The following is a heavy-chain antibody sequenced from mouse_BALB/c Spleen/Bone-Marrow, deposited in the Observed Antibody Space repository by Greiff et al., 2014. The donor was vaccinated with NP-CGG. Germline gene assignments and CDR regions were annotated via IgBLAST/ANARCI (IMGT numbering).Heavy chain of an antibody. J-gene: IGHJ1*01. V-gene: IGHV1-31*01. CDR2: IYPYNGVS. Sequence: VQLQQSGPELVKPGASVKISCKASGYSFTGYYMHWVKQSHGNSLDWIGYIYPYNGVSSYNQKFKGKATLTVNKSSSTAYMELRSLTSDDSAVYYCESRGEYFDVWGAGTTVTVSS. CDR1: GYSFTGYY. CDR3: ESRGEYFDV.